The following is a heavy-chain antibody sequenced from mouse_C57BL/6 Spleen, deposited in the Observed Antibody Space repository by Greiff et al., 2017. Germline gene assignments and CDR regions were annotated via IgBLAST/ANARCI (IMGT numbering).Heavy chain of an antibody. CDR1: GYTFTSYW. V-gene: IGHV1-52*01. CDR3: ARGAIYYDYGFDY. J-gene: IGHJ2*01. CDR2: IDPSDSET. D-gene: IGHD2-4*01. Sequence: QVQLQQPGAELVRPGSSVKLSCKASGYTFTSYWMHWVKQRPIQGLEWIGNIDPSDSETHYNQKFKDKATLTVDKSSSTAYMQLSSLTSEDSAVYYCARGAIYYDYGFDYWGQGTTLTVSS.